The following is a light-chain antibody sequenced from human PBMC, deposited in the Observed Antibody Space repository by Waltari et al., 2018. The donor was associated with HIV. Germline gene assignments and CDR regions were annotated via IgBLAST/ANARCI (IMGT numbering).Light chain of an antibody. CDR2: FDD. J-gene: IGLJ1*01. CDR1: SSHIGNTA. CDR3: AAWDDSLNGYV. V-gene: IGLV1-36*01. Sequence: QSVLTQPPSVSEDPRQRVTISCSGGSSHIGNTAVNWYQQVPGKAPKLLIYFDDLLSSGVSDRFSGSKSGTSASLAIRGLQSEDEADYYCAAWDDSLNGYVFGSGTKVTVL.